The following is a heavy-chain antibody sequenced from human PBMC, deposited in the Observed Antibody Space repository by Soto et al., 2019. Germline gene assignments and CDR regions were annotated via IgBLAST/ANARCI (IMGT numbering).Heavy chain of an antibody. CDR1: GGSISSSY. V-gene: IGHV4-59*01. CDR2: ISYSGST. CDR3: ARGHRAMEYYYYYGMDV. J-gene: IGHJ6*02. D-gene: IGHD5-18*01. Sequence: QVQLQESGPGLVKPSETLSLTCSVSGGSISSSYWRWIRQPPGKGLEWIGYISYSGSTTYNPSLKSRITLSVDTSKNQFSLRVSSVTAADTAVYYCARGHRAMEYYYYYGMDVWGQGTTVTVSS.